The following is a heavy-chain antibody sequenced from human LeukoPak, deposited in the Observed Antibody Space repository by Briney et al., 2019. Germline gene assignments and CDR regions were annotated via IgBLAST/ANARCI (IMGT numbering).Heavy chain of an antibody. D-gene: IGHD3-22*01. CDR1: GYTFTSYY. Sequence: KVSCKASGYTFTSYYMHWVRQMPGKGLEWMGIIYPGDSDTRYSPSFQGQVTISADKSINTAYLQWSSLKASDTAMYYCAKEKGGYYDSSSYHPNWFDPWGQGTLVTVSS. J-gene: IGHJ5*02. V-gene: IGHV5-51*01. CDR2: IYPGDSDT. CDR3: AKEKGGYYDSSSYHPNWFDP.